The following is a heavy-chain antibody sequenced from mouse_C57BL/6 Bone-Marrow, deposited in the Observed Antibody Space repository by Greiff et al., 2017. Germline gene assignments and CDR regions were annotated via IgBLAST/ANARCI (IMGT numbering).Heavy chain of an antibody. Sequence: EVQLVESGGDLVKPGGSLKLSCAASGFTFSSYGMSWVRQTPDNRLEWVATISSGGSYTYYPDSVKGRFTISRDNAKNTLYLQMSSLKSEDTAMYYCAGRFYDGYSDYFVYWGQGTTLTVSS. D-gene: IGHD2-3*01. CDR1: GFTFSSYG. CDR3: AGRFYDGYSDYFVY. CDR2: ISSGGSYT. V-gene: IGHV5-6*01. J-gene: IGHJ2*01.